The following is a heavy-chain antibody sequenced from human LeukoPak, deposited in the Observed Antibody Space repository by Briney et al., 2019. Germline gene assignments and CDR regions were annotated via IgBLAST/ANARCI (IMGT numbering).Heavy chain of an antibody. J-gene: IGHJ4*02. V-gene: IGHV3-7*01. CDR3: AREGESSGYYSDY. CDR1: GFTFSSYW. D-gene: IGHD3-22*01. CDR2: IKHDGSEK. Sequence: GGSLRLSCAASGFTFSSYWMSWVRQAPGKGLEWVANIKHDGSEKYYVDSVKGRFTISRDNAKNSLSLQMNSLRAEDTAVYYCAREGESSGYYSDYWGQGTLVTVSS.